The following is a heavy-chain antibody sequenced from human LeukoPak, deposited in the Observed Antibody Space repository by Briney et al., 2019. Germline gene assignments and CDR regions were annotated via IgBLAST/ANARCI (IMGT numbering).Heavy chain of an antibody. Sequence: GGSLRLSCAASGFTFSSYWMHWVRHAPGKGLEWVSSISSSSSYIYYADSVKGRFTISRDNAKNSLYLQMNSLRAEDTAVYYCAREQVRGVEDYWGQGTLVTVSS. CDR3: AREQVRGVEDY. J-gene: IGHJ4*02. CDR2: ISSSSSYI. D-gene: IGHD2-8*01. CDR1: GFTFSSYW. V-gene: IGHV3-21*01.